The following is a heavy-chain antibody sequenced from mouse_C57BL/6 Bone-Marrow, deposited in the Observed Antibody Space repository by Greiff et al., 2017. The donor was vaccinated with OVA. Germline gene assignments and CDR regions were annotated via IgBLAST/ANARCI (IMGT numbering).Heavy chain of an antibody. V-gene: IGHV1-62-2*01. CDR1: GYTFTEYT. CDR3: ARHEYYGSSYNYFDY. D-gene: IGHD1-1*01. CDR2: FYPGSGSI. Sequence: QVHVKQSGAELVKPGASVKLSCKASGYTFTEYTIHWVKQRSGQGLEWIGWFYPGSGSIKYNEKFKDKATLTADKSSSTVYMELSRLTSEDSAVYFCARHEYYGSSYNYFDYWGQGTTLTVSS. J-gene: IGHJ2*01.